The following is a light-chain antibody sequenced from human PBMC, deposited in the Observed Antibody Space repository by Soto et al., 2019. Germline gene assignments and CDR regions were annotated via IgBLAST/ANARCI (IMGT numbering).Light chain of an antibody. Sequence: DFQMTQSPSTLSASVGDRVTITCRASQSVRSWLAWYQQKPGKAPKFLIYDASTLESGVPSRFSGSGSGTEFTLTISSLQPDDFATYYCQQYDDYPLTFGGGTKVEI. CDR1: QSVRSW. V-gene: IGKV1-5*01. J-gene: IGKJ4*01. CDR3: QQYDDYPLT. CDR2: DAS.